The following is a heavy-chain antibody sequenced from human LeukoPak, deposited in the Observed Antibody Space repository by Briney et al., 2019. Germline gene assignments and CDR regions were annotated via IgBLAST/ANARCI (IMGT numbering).Heavy chain of an antibody. V-gene: IGHV1-58*02. Sequence: GTSVKFSCKASGFTFTSSAMQWVRQARGQRLEWIGWIVVGSGNTNYAQRFQERVTITRDVSTSTAYMELSSLRSEDTAVYYCARDRARYSYGLDVWGQGTTVTVSS. J-gene: IGHJ6*02. CDR1: GFTFTSSA. CDR2: IVVGSGNT. CDR3: ARDRARYSYGLDV. D-gene: IGHD5-18*01.